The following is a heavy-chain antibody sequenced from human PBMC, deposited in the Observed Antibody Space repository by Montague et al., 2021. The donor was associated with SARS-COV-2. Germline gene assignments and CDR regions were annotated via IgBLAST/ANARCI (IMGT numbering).Heavy chain of an antibody. CDR3: ARGPHYDILTSYYKDGMDV. CDR1: GGSISYGSYY. Sequence: TLSLTCTVSGGSISYGSYYWSWIRQPAGKGLEWIGRIYTSGSTNYXXXLKRRVTISVDTSKNQFSLKLSSVTAADTAVYYCARGPHYDILTSYYKDGMDVWGQGTTVTVSS. J-gene: IGHJ6*02. CDR2: IYTSGST. V-gene: IGHV4-61*02. D-gene: IGHD3-9*01.